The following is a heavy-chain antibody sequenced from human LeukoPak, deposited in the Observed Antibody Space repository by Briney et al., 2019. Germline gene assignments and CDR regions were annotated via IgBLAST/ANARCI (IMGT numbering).Heavy chain of an antibody. D-gene: IGHD3-22*01. CDR2: VYHSGST. J-gene: IGHJ5*02. CDR1: GYSISSGYY. Sequence: PSETLSLTCAVSGYSISSGYYWGWIRQPPGKGLEWIGSVYHSGSTYYNPSLKSRVTISVDTSKNQFSLKLSSVTAADTAVYYCARHGKYYDTSHSDPWRQGTLVTVSS. CDR3: ARHGKYYDTSHSDP. V-gene: IGHV4-38-2*01.